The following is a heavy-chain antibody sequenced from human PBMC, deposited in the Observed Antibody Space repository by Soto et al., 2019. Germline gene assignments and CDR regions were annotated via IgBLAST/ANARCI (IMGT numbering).Heavy chain of an antibody. J-gene: IGHJ4*02. Sequence: ASVKVSCKASGYTFTSYVMHWVRQAPGQRLEWKGWINAANGNTKYSQKFQGRVTITRDTSATTGYMELSSLRSEDTAVYYCANWNYAFDYWGQGTLVTVSS. CDR2: INAANGNT. CDR3: ANWNYAFDY. CDR1: GYTFTSYV. V-gene: IGHV1-3*01. D-gene: IGHD1-7*01.